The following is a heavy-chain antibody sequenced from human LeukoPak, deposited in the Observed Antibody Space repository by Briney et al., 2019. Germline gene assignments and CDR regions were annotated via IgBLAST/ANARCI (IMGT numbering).Heavy chain of an antibody. CDR2: ISSDGKNK. CDR1: GFTFNTFP. Sequence: TGGSLRLSCAASGFTFNTFPMHWVRQAPGRGLEWVTVISSDGKNKYNADSVKDRFTISRDNSQNTVYLEMNSLRTEDTAVYYCARGQQSRHFYYYCMDVWGKGTTVTVSS. CDR3: ARGQQSRHFYYYCMDV. D-gene: IGHD5-24*01. V-gene: IGHV3-30*04. J-gene: IGHJ6*03.